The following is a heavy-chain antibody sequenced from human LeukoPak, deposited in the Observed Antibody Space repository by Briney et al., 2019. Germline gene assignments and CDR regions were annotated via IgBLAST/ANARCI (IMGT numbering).Heavy chain of an antibody. CDR3: AKDSSGWFDWYFDL. V-gene: IGHV3-30*18. CDR1: GFTFSSYG. J-gene: IGHJ2*01. D-gene: IGHD6-19*01. CDR2: ISYDGSNK. Sequence: PGRSLRLSCAASGFTFSSYGMHWVRQAPGKGLEWVAVISYDGSNKYYADSVKGRFTISRDNAKNSLYLQMNSLRAEDMALYYCAKDSSGWFDWYFDLWGRGTLVTVSS.